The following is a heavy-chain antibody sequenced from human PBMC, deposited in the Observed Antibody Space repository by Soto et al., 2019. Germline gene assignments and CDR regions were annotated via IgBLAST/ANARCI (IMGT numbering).Heavy chain of an antibody. J-gene: IGHJ4*02. CDR2: INAGNGNT. V-gene: IGHV1-3*01. CDR1: GYTFTSYA. CDR3: ARVGSGWDKLYYFDY. Sequence: ASVKVSCKASGYTFTSYAMHWVRQAPGQRLEWMGWINAGNGNTKYSQKFQGRVTITRDTSASTAYMELSSLRSEDTAVYYCARVGSGWDKLYYFDYWGQGTLVTVSS. D-gene: IGHD6-19*01.